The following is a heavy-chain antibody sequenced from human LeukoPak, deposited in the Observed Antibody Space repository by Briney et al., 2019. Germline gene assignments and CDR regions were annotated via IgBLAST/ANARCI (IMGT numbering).Heavy chain of an antibody. D-gene: IGHD4-23*01. J-gene: IGHJ4*02. Sequence: GGSLRLSCAASGFTFSSFWMHWVRQAPGKGLVWVSRIESDGSSISYADSVKGRFTISRDNTKKTLYLQMNSLRAEDTAVYYCARDLDQGGNSFGYWGQGALVTVSS. V-gene: IGHV3-74*01. CDR3: ARDLDQGGNSFGY. CDR2: IESDGSSI. CDR1: GFTFSSFW.